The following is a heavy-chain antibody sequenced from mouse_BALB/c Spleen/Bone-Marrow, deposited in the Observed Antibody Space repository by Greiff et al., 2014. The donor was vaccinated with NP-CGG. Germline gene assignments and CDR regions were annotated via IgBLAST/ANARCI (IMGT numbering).Heavy chain of an antibody. J-gene: IGHJ3*01. Sequence: QVHVKQSGPELVRPGVSVKISCKGSGYTFTDYAMHWVKQSHAKSLEWIGVISTYSGNTNYNQKFKGKATMTVDKSSSTAYMELARLTSEDSAIYYCASPIYYGNYEGFAHWGQGTLVTVSA. CDR3: ASPIYYGNYEGFAH. CDR1: GYTFTDYA. D-gene: IGHD2-1*01. CDR2: ISTYSGNT. V-gene: IGHV1-67*01.